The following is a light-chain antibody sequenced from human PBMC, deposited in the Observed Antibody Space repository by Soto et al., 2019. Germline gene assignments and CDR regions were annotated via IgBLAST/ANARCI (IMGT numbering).Light chain of an antibody. CDR3: QQRCDWPLT. CDR2: TGS. V-gene: IGKV1-12*01. Sequence: DIQMTQSPSSVSASVGDRVTITCRASQAIDSWLAWYQQKPGEAPKLLIFTGSLLHSGVPPRFSGRGSGTDFTLTISSLQPEDFAVYFCQQRCDWPLTFGGGTKVEIK. J-gene: IGKJ4*01. CDR1: QAIDSW.